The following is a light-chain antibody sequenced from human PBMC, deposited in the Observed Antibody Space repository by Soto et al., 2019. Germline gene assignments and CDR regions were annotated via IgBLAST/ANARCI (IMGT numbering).Light chain of an antibody. J-gene: IGLJ2*01. CDR3: CSYTGSSTPLV. V-gene: IGLV2-14*01. Sequence: QSALTQPASVSGSPGQSITISCTGTSSDVGGYNYVSWYQQHPGKAPKLMIYDVSNRPSGVSNRFSGSKSGNTASLTISGVQAEDEADYYCCSYTGSSTPLVFGGGTKLTVL. CDR2: DVS. CDR1: SSDVGGYNY.